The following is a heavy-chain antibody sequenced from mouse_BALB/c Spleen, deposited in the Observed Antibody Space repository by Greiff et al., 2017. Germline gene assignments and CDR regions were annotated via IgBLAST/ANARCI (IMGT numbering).Heavy chain of an antibody. V-gene: IGHV5-6-4*01. CDR2: ISSGGSYT. CDR1: GFTFSSYA. D-gene: IGHD1-1*01. CDR3: ARTPYYYGSPWFAY. J-gene: IGHJ3*01. Sequence: EVKLMESGGGLVKPGGSLKLSCAASGFTFSSYAMSWVRQTPEKRLEWVATISSGGSYTYYPDSVKGRFTISRDNAKNTLYLQMSSLKSEDTAMYYCARTPYYYGSPWFAYWGQGTLVTVSA.